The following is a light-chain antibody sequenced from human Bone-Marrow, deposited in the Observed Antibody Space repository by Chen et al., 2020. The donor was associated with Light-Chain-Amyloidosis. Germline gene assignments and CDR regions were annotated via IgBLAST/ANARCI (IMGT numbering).Light chain of an antibody. CDR3: QSADSSGTYEVI. J-gene: IGLJ2*01. CDR1: DLPTKY. V-gene: IGLV3-25*03. Sequence: SYELTQPPSVSVSPGQTARITCSGDDLPTKYAYWYQQKPGQAPVLVIHRDTERPSGISARFSGYSSGTTATLTISGDQAEDEADYHCQSADSSGTYEVIFGGGTKLTVL. CDR2: RDT.